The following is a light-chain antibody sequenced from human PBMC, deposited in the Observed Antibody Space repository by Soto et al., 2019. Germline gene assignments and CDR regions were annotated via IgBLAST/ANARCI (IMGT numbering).Light chain of an antibody. Sequence: QSVLAQPLSVSGAPGQSVTISCTGSGSNIGAGYEVHWYQQLPGRAPKLLIYANSDRPSGVPDRFFGSKSGTSASLAITRLQAEDEADYYCQSYDSGLSAVLFGGGTKVTVL. V-gene: IGLV1-40*01. CDR1: GSNIGAGYE. CDR2: ANS. J-gene: IGLJ2*01. CDR3: QSYDSGLSAVL.